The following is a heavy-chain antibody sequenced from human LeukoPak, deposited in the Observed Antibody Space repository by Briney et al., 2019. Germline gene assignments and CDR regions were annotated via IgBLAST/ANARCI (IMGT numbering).Heavy chain of an antibody. J-gene: IGHJ4*02. D-gene: IGHD2-2*02. CDR2: IYYSGST. CDR3: ARGLDIVVVPAAIKGYYFDY. Sequence: SETLSLTCTVSGGSISSYYWSWIRQPPGKGLEWIGYIYYSGSTNYNPSLKSLVTISVDTSKNQFSLKLSSVTAADTAVYYCARGLDIVVVPAAIKGYYFDYWGQGTLVTVSS. CDR1: GGSISSYY. V-gene: IGHV4-59*12.